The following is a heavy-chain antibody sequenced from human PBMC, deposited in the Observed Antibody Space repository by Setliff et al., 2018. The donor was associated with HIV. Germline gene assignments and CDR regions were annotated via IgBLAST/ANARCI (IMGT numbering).Heavy chain of an antibody. J-gene: IGHJ5*02. CDR2: ISYDGSNK. V-gene: IGHV3-30*04. CDR1: GFMFSIYA. Sequence: GGSLRLSCAASGFMFSIYAMHWVRQAPGKGLEWVAVISYDGSNKYYADSVKGRFTISRDNAKNSLYLQMNSLRAEDTAVYYCASPSGSHSGWFDPWGQGTLVTVSS. CDR3: ASPSGSHSGWFDP. D-gene: IGHD1-26*01.